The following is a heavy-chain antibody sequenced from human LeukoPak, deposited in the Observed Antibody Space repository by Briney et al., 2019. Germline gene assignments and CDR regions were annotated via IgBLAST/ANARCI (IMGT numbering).Heavy chain of an antibody. J-gene: IGHJ4*02. CDR1: GGSISGYY. D-gene: IGHD6-6*01. CDR2: VYYSGTT. Sequence: SETLSLTCTVSGGSISGYYWSWIRQPPGKGLEWIGYVYYSGTTNYNPSLKSRVTISVDTSKNQFSLKLSSVTAADTAVYYCARFGTSSSRFFDQWGQGTLVTVSS. V-gene: IGHV4-59*01. CDR3: ARFGTSSSRFFDQ.